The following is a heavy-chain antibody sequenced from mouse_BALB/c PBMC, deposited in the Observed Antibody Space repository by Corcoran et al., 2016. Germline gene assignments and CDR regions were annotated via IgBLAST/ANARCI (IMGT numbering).Heavy chain of an antibody. J-gene: IGHJ1*01. CDR2: IDPANGNT. Sequence: VQLQQSGADLVKPGASVKLSCTASGFNIQDTYMHCVKQRPEQGLEWIGRIDPANGNTKYDTKFQGKATITADTSSNTAYLQLSSLTSEDTAVYYCANWDWYFDVWGAGTTVTVSS. CDR3: ANWDWYFDV. CDR1: GFNIQDTY. D-gene: IGHD4-1*01. V-gene: IGHV14-3*02.